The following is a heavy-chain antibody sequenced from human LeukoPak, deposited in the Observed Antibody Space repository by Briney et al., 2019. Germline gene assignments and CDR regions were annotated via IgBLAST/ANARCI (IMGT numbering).Heavy chain of an antibody. CDR2: IYYSGST. D-gene: IGHD3-22*01. J-gene: IGHJ4*02. V-gene: IGHV4-39*01. Sequence: SETLSLTCTVSGGSISSSNSYWGWTRQPPGKGLEWIVSIYYSGSTYYNPSLKSRATISVDTSKNQFSLKLTSVTAADTAVYYCASMIVGYYFDYWGQGTLVTVSS. CDR1: GGSISSSNSY. CDR3: ASMIVGYYFDY.